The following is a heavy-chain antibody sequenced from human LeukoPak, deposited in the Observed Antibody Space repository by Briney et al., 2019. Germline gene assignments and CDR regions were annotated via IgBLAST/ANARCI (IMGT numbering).Heavy chain of an antibody. CDR1: GGTFSSYA. CDR2: IIPIFGTA. Sequence: SVKLSCKPYGGTFSSYAISWVRQAPGQGLEWMGGIIPIFGTANYAQKFQGRVTITADKSTSTVYMELSSLRSEDTAVYYCASYDILTGYYWNYYYYMDVWGKGTTVTVSS. J-gene: IGHJ6*03. D-gene: IGHD3-9*01. CDR3: ASYDILTGYYWNYYYYMDV. V-gene: IGHV1-69*06.